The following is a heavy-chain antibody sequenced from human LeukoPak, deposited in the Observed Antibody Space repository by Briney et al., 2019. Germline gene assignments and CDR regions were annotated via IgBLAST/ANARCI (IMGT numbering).Heavy chain of an antibody. Sequence: PETLSLTCTVSGGSISSYYWRWIRQPAGNGLEWIGYIYYSGSTYYNPSLESRVTISVDTSKNQFSLKLSSVTAADTAVYYCATSGWYLLPGVYWGQGTLVTVSS. J-gene: IGHJ4*02. CDR1: GGSISSYY. CDR2: IYYSGST. V-gene: IGHV4-59*04. D-gene: IGHD6-19*01. CDR3: ATSGWYLLPGVY.